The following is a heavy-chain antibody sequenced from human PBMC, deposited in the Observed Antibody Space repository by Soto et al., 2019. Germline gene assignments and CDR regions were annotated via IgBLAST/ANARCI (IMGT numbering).Heavy chain of an antibody. J-gene: IGHJ4*02. Sequence: SETLSLTCSVSGGSMTSYYWAWIRQPPGKGLECLGYIHHTGSTNYHPSLKSRVRMSVDTSKNQLSLEVRSVTPADTAIYYCARRYSTGWFFDSWGPGSLVTI. V-gene: IGHV4-59*01. CDR2: IHHTGST. CDR1: GGSMTSYY. D-gene: IGHD2-8*02. CDR3: ARRYSTGWFFDS.